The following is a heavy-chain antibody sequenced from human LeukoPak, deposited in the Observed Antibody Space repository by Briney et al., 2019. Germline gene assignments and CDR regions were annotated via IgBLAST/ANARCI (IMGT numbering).Heavy chain of an antibody. V-gene: IGHV3-30-3*01. CDR2: ISYDGSNK. D-gene: IGHD5-18*01. J-gene: IGHJ4*02. Sequence: PGRSLRLSCAASGFTFSSYAMHWVRQAPGKGLEGVAVISYDGSNKYYADSVKGRFTISRDNSKNTLYLQMNSLRAEDTAVYYCQGRAMVTSDYWGQGTLVTVSS. CDR3: QGRAMVTSDY. CDR1: GFTFSSYA.